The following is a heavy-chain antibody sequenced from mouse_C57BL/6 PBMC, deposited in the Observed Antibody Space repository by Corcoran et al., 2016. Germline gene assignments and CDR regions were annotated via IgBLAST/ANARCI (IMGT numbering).Heavy chain of an antibody. D-gene: IGHD1-1*01. CDR2: INPYNGGT. CDR1: GYTFTDYY. Sequence: EVQLQQSGPVLVKPGASVKMSCKASGYTFTDYYMNWVKQSHGKSLEWIGVINPYNGGTSYNQKFKGKATLTVDKSSSTAYMELNSLTSEDSAVYYCAIYYYGSSYAMDYCGQGTSVTVSS. V-gene: IGHV1-19*01. J-gene: IGHJ4*01. CDR3: AIYYYGSSYAMDY.